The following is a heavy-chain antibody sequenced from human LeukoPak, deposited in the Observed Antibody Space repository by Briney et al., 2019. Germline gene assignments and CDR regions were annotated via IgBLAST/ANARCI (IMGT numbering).Heavy chain of an antibody. CDR1: GFTFSSYA. J-gene: IGHJ5*02. V-gene: IGHV3-23*01. CDR3: ARAGPDYYDSRFDP. Sequence: GGSLRLSCAASGFTFSSYAMSWVRQAPGKGLEWVSTITDSGGTTFYADSVKGRFTISRDNSKNTVYLQMNSLRAEDTAVYYCARAGPDYYDSRFDPWGQGTLVTVSS. CDR2: ITDSGGTT. D-gene: IGHD3-22*01.